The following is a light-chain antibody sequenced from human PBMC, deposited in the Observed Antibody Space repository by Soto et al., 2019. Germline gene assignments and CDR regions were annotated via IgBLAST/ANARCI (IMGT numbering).Light chain of an antibody. V-gene: IGKV1-33*01. J-gene: IGKJ3*01. CDR1: HDIGNS. Sequence: DIQMTQSPPSLSASVGDRFTITCQASHDIGNSLNWYQAKPGQAPKLVIYDAYNLETGVPSTFSGSGYGTLFTFTISGLRPEDIATYYCQKSDHLPLFGPGTKVDI. CDR3: QKSDHLPL. CDR2: DAY.